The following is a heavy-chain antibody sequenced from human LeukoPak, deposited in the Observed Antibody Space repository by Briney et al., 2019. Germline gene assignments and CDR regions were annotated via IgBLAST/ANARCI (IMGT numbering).Heavy chain of an antibody. Sequence: GGSLRLSCVASGFIFRNYWMHWVRQAPGKGLVWVSRINSDGTSTSYADSVKGRFTISRDDAKNTLYLQMNSLRVEDTAVYYCARTLYSYGHFDYRGQGTLATVSS. J-gene: IGHJ4*02. CDR2: INSDGTST. D-gene: IGHD5-18*01. CDR3: ARTLYSYGHFDY. CDR1: GFIFRNYW. V-gene: IGHV3-74*01.